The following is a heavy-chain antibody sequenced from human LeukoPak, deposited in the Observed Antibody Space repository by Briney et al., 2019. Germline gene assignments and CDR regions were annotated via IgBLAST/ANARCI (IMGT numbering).Heavy chain of an antibody. CDR1: GGTFSSYA. V-gene: IGHV1-69*05. CDR2: IIPIFGTA. Sequence: ASVKVSCKASGGTFSSYAISWVRQAPGQGLEWMGGIIPIFGTANYAQKFQGRVTITTDESTSTAHMELSSLRSEDTAVYYCARVEGSSSWFGPFDYWGQGTLVTVSS. CDR3: ARVEGSSSWFGPFDY. D-gene: IGHD6-13*01. J-gene: IGHJ4*02.